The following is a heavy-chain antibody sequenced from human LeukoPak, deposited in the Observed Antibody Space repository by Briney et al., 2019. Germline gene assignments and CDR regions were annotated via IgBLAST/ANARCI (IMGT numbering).Heavy chain of an antibody. V-gene: IGHV4-39*07. CDR1: GGSISSSSYY. CDR2: IYHSGST. CDR3: ASLPYYYGSGEYY. D-gene: IGHD3-10*01. Sequence: SETLSLTCTVSGGSISSSSYYWGWIRQPPGKGLEWIGSIYHSGSTYYNPSLKSRVTISVDTSKNQFSLKLSSVTAADTAVYYCASLPYYYGSGEYYWGQGTLVTVSS. J-gene: IGHJ4*02.